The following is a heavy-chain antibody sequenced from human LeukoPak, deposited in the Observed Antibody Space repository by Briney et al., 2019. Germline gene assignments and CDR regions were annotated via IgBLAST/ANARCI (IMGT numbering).Heavy chain of an antibody. J-gene: IGHJ4*02. V-gene: IGHV4-39*01. D-gene: IGHD5-18*01. CDR1: GGSISSSSAY. Sequence: SETLSLTCTVSGGSISSSSAYWGWIRQPPGKVLEWIGSIYYSKNTYYNPSLKSRVTISADTSKNQFSLTLGSVSATDTAVYYCVSPRGFSYGYFDYWGQGTLVTVSS. CDR3: VSPRGFSYGYFDY. CDR2: IYYSKNT.